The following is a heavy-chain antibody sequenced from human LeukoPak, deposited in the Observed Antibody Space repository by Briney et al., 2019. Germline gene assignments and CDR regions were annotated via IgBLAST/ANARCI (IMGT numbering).Heavy chain of an antibody. V-gene: IGHV3-7*01. Sequence: GGSLRLSCAVSGFTFSSYWMTWVRQAPGKGLEWVANIKHDGSEKHYVDSVKGRFTISRDNAKNSLYLQMNSLRAEDTAVYYCAREKVTNGVIFYYYMDVWGKGTTVTVSS. D-gene: IGHD2-8*01. J-gene: IGHJ6*03. CDR1: GFTFSSYW. CDR2: IKHDGSEK. CDR3: AREKVTNGVIFYYYMDV.